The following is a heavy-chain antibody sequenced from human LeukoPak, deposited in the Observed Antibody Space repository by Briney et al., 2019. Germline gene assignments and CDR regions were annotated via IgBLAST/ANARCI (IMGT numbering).Heavy chain of an antibody. CDR2: IYPGDSDT. Sequence: GESLKISCKGSGYIFTSYWIGWVRQMPGKGLEWMGIIYPGDSDTRYSPSFQGQVTISADKSISTAYLQWSSLKASDTAMYYCARTSTLAAPPDYMDVWGKGTTVTVSS. J-gene: IGHJ6*03. V-gene: IGHV5-51*01. CDR3: ARTSTLAAPPDYMDV. D-gene: IGHD6-6*01. CDR1: GYIFTSYW.